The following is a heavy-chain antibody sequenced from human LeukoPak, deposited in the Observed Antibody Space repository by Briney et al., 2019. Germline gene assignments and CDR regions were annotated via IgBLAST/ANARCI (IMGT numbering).Heavy chain of an antibody. CDR1: GFTFSSYE. CDR2: ISSSGSTI. V-gene: IGHV3-48*03. Sequence: PGGSLRVSCAASGFTFSSYEMNWVRQAPGKGLEWVSYISSSGSTIYYADSVKGRFTISRDNAKNSLYLQMNSLRAEDTAVYYCARGFLGPFDYWGQGTLVTVSS. D-gene: IGHD2-21*01. J-gene: IGHJ4*02. CDR3: ARGFLGPFDY.